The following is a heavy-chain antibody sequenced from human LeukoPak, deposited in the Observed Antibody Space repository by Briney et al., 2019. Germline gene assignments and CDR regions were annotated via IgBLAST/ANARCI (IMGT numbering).Heavy chain of an antibody. Sequence: GGSLRLSCAASGFTFSNAWMSWVRQAPGKGLEWVGRIKSKTDGGTTDYAAPVKGRFTISRDDSKNTLYLQMNSLKTEDTAVYYCTTDSSGYYYYYYGMDVWGQGTTVTASS. D-gene: IGHD3-22*01. CDR1: GFTFSNAW. CDR2: IKSKTDGGTT. V-gene: IGHV3-15*01. J-gene: IGHJ6*02. CDR3: TTDSSGYYYYYYGMDV.